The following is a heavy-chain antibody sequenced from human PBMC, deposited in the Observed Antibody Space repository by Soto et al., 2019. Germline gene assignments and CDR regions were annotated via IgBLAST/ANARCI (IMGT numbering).Heavy chain of an antibody. CDR3: ATSGGGCHIGS. CDR1: GGSISGTDW. V-gene: IGHV4-4*02. J-gene: IGHJ4*02. Sequence: QVQLQESGPGLVKPLETLSLTCAVSGGSISGTDWWSWVRQVPGKGVEWIGEIHHTGSTNYNPSRQSRVTISVDNPNTQFSLNLYSVTAADTAVYYSATSGGGCHIGSWGQGTLVTVSS. CDR2: IHHTGST. D-gene: IGHD2-15*01.